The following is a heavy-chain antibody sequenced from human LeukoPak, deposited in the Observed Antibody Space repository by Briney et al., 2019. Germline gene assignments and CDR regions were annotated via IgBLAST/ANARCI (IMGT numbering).Heavy chain of an antibody. V-gene: IGHV2-5*08. Sequence: TLSLTCTVSGGSLTGYYWSWIRQPPGKGLEWLALIFWDDDKRYSPSLESRLTITKDTSKNQVVLTMTNLDPVDTATYFCARISSGLGYSSAYWGQGTLVTVSS. D-gene: IGHD6-25*01. J-gene: IGHJ4*02. CDR3: ARISSGLGYSSAY. CDR2: IFWDDDK. CDR1: GGSLTGYYW.